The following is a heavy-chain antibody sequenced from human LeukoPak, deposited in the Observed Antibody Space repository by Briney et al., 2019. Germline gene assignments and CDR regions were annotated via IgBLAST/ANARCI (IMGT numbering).Heavy chain of an antibody. V-gene: IGHV3-30*18. J-gene: IGHJ4*02. CDR2: ISYDGSNK. D-gene: IGHD1-20*01. Sequence: QPGGSLRLSCAASGFTFSSYGMHWVRQAPGKGLEWVAVISYDGSNKYYADSVKGRFTISRDNSKNTLYLQMNSLRAEDTAVYYCAKDGGRYNWNVGLNYWGQGTLVTVSS. CDR1: GFTFSSYG. CDR3: AKDGGRYNWNVGLNY.